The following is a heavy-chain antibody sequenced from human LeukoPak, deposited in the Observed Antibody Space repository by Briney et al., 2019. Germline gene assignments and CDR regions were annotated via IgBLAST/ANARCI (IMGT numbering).Heavy chain of an antibody. J-gene: IGHJ5*02. V-gene: IGHV1-69*13. CDR2: IIPIFGTA. CDR1: GGTFSSYA. Sequence: ASVKVSCKASGGTFSSYAISWVRQAPGQGLEWMGGIIPIFGTANYAQKFQGRVTITADESTSTAYMELSSLGSEDTAVYYCATQWPANWFDPWGQGTLVTVSS. CDR3: ATQWPANWFDP. D-gene: IGHD6-19*01.